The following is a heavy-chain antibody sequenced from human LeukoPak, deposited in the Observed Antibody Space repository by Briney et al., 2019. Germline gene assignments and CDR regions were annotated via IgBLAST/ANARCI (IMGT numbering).Heavy chain of an antibody. Sequence: GASVKVSCKASGYTFTSYGISWVRQAPGQGLEWLGWISAYNGHTNYAQMLQGRVTMTTDTSTSTAYMELRSLRSDDTAVYYCARDPITIFGVVMEGSWFDPWGQGTLVTVSS. CDR3: ARDPITIFGVVMEGSWFDP. D-gene: IGHD3-3*01. CDR2: ISAYNGHT. V-gene: IGHV1-18*01. J-gene: IGHJ5*02. CDR1: GYTFTSYG.